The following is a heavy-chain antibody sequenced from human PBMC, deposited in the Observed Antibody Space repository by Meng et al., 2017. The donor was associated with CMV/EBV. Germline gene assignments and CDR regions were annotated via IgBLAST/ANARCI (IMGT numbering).Heavy chain of an antibody. D-gene: IGHD3-3*01. V-gene: IGHV3-48*04. CDR2: ISSSSSTI. CDR3: ARGGNYDFWSGAPYFDY. Sequence: GGSLRLSCAASGFTFSSYSMNWVRQAPGKGLEWVSYISSSSSTIYSADSVKGRFTISRDNAKNSLYLQMNSLRAEDTAVYYCARGGNYDFWSGAPYFDYWGQGTLVTVSS. CDR1: GFTFSSYS. J-gene: IGHJ4*02.